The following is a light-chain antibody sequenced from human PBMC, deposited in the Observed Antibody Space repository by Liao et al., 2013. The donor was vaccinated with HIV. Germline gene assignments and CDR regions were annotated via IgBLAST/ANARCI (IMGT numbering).Light chain of an antibody. V-gene: IGLV3-1*01. CDR1: QLFDQS. CDR2: HNN. CDR3: QAWDTRVSYV. Sequence: SYELTQPPSLSVSPGQTAHITCTGAQLFDQSAFWYQQRPGQSPVLVIYHNNKRPSGIPERFSGSKSGITATLTISGTQPTDEAVYYCQAWDTRVSYVFGTGTTVTVL. J-gene: IGLJ1*01.